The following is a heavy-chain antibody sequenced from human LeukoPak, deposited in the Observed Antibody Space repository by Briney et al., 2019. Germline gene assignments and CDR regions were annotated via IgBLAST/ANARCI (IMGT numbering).Heavy chain of an antibody. Sequence: GASVKVSCKASGYIFTNYAINWMRQAPGQGLEWVGWITTSTGNPTYAQGFTGRFVFSSDTSVSTAYLQISSLRAEDTAVYYCARDPYAPPSSDLQRFDSWGQGTLVTVSS. D-gene: IGHD6-19*01. CDR3: ARDPYAPPSSDLQRFDS. J-gene: IGHJ5*01. CDR2: ITTSTGNP. V-gene: IGHV7-4-1*02. CDR1: GYIFTNYA.